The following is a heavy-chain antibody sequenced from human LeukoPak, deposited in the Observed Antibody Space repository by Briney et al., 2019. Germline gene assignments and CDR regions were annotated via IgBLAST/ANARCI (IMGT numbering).Heavy chain of an antibody. CDR2: ISYSSSSI. V-gene: IGHV3-48*01. CDR1: GFTFNSYG. D-gene: IGHD1-26*01. Sequence: GGSLRLSCVASGFTFNSYGMNWVRQAPGKGLEWVSYISYSSSSIHYADSVKGRFTISRDNAKNSLYLQMNSLRAEDTAVYYCARDRPDVPVGDYWGQGTLVTVSS. CDR3: ARDRPDVPVGDY. J-gene: IGHJ4*02.